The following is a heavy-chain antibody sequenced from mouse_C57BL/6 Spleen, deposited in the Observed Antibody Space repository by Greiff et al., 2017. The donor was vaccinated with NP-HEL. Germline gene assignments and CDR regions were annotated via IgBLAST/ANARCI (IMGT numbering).Heavy chain of an antibody. Sequence: EVQLQQSGPELVKPGASVKISCKASGYSFTGYYMNWVKQSPEKSLEWIGEINPSTGGTTYNQKFKAKATLTVDKSSSTAYMQLNSLTSEDSAVYYCARKRITTGYFDVGGTGTTVTVSS. J-gene: IGHJ1*03. D-gene: IGHD1-1*01. CDR3: ARKRITTGYFDV. V-gene: IGHV1-42*01. CDR1: GYSFTGYY. CDR2: INPSTGGT.